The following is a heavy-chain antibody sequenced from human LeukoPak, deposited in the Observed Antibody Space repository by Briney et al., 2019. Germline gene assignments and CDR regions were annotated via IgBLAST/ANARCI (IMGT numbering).Heavy chain of an antibody. D-gene: IGHD5-18*01. V-gene: IGHV3-33*01. CDR2: IWYDGSNK. J-gene: IGHJ1*01. CDR1: GFTFSSYG. Sequence: PGGSLRLSCAASGFTFSSYGMHWVRQAPGKGLEWVAVIWYDGSNKYYADSVKGRFTISRDNSKNTLYLQMNSLRAEDTAVYYCARDGQLWLPAGYFQHWGQGTLVTVSS. CDR3: ARDGQLWLPAGYFQH.